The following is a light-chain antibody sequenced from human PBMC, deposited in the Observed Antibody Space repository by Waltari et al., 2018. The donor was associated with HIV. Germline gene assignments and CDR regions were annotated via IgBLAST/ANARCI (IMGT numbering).Light chain of an antibody. J-gene: IGLJ1*01. CDR1: TTYVGYYNY. V-gene: IGLV2-11*01. Sequence: QSALTQPPSVSGSPGQSVTISCTGTTTYVGYYNYVSWYQQYPGKAPKLIIFDVNQRPSGVPERFSGSKSGNTASLTISGLQTADEADYFCCAYAAGHVSYVFGNGTAVAVL. CDR3: CAYAAGHVSYV. CDR2: DVN.